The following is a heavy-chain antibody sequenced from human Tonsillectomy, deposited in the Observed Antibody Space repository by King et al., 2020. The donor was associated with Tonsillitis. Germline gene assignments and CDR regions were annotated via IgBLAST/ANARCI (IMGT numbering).Heavy chain of an antibody. CDR1: SASMSSYY. V-gene: IGHV4-4*07. Sequence: VQLQESGPGLVKPSETLSLTCTVSSASMSSYYWSWILQPAEKGLEWIGRIHTSGSTNYNPSLESRVTMSVDTSKNQFSLNLTSMTAADTAVYYCARDQPVGSTRFDFWGQGILVTVSS. J-gene: IGHJ4*02. CDR3: ARDQPVGSTRFDF. D-gene: IGHD2-2*01. CDR2: IHTSGST.